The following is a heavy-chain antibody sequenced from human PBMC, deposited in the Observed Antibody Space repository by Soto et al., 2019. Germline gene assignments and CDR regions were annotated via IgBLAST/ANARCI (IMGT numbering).Heavy chain of an antibody. Sequence: LRLSCAASGFTFSSYGMTWVRQAPGKGLEWVSFSSATGAGTYYADSVKGRFTISRDNSKNTLYLQMTSLRADDTAVYYCAKDRRAGGNYGFYSDFWGQGALVTSPQ. V-gene: IGHV3-23*01. D-gene: IGHD1-7*01. J-gene: IGHJ4*02. CDR3: AKDRRAGGNYGFYSDF. CDR2: SSATGAGT. CDR1: GFTFSSYG.